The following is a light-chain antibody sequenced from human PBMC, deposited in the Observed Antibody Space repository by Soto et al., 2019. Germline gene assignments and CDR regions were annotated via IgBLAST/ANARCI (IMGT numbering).Light chain of an antibody. J-gene: IGLJ1*01. Sequence: QSALTQPASVSGSPGQSITISWTGTSSDVGGYNYVSWYQQHPGKAPKLMIYDVSNRPSGVSNRFSGSKSGNTASLTISGLQAEDEADYYCSSYTSSSTLYVFGTGTQLTVL. CDR2: DVS. CDR3: SSYTSSSTLYV. V-gene: IGLV2-14*01. CDR1: SSDVGGYNY.